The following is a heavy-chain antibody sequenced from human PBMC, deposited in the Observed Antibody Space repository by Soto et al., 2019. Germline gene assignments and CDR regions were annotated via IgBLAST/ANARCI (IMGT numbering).Heavy chain of an antibody. V-gene: IGHV5-10-1*01. CDR3: TRPAKLFTTTSSYTGYAMDV. Sequence: GESMKISGKRSGRYWMSWVREMAGKGVERLARLIPRASCHHSSPSFQCHFTISADNSARTASLHWNILKASNTPIYYCTRPAKLFTTTSSYTGYAMDVWGQGTTVTVSS. J-gene: IGHJ6*02. CDR2: LIPRASCH. D-gene: IGHD2-2*02. CDR1: GRYW.